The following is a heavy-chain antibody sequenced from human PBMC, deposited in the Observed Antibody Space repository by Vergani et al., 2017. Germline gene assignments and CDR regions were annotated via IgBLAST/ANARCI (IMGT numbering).Heavy chain of an antibody. CDR2: INHSGST. CDR1: GGSFSGYY. Sequence: QVQLQQWGAGLLKPSETLSLTCAVYGGSFSGYYWSWIRQPPGKGLEWIGEINHSGSTNYNPSLKSRVTISVDTSKNQFSLKLSSVTAADTAVYYCAKSGATRRLYYYYYMDVWGKGTTVTVSS. CDR3: AKSGATRRLYYYYYMDV. V-gene: IGHV4-34*01. J-gene: IGHJ6*03. D-gene: IGHD1-26*01.